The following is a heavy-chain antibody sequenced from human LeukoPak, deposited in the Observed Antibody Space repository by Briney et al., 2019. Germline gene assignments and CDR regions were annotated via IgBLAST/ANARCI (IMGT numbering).Heavy chain of an antibody. V-gene: IGHV5-51*01. D-gene: IGHD6-19*01. CDR2: IDAGDSDT. CDR1: GYSFTNYW. Sequence: GESLKISCKGSGYSFTNYWIGWVRQMPGKGLEWMGIIDAGDSDTRYSPSFQGQVTISADKSNSTAYLQWNSLKASDTAMYYCARSLFGSGWYYFDYWGQGTLVTVSS. CDR3: ARSLFGSGWYYFDY. J-gene: IGHJ4*02.